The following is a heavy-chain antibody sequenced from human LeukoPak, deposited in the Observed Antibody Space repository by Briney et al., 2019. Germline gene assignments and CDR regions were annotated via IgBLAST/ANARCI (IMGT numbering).Heavy chain of an antibody. CDR2: IKSDGSNT. Sequence: GGSLRLSCAASGFTFSSYWMHWVRQAPGKGLVWVSRIKSDGSNTNYADSVKGRFTISRDNAKNTLHLQMSSLRVEDTAVYYCARGSSSDYWGQGTLVTVSS. V-gene: IGHV3-74*01. D-gene: IGHD1-26*01. CDR3: ARGSSSDY. J-gene: IGHJ4*02. CDR1: GFTFSSYW.